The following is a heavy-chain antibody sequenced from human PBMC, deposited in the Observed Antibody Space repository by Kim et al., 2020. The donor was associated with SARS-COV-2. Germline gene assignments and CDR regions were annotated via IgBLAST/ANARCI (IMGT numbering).Heavy chain of an antibody. CDR3: AIGEDTYDTTDFYAVVAPNPHWFDP. D-gene: IGHD3-22*01. CDR1: GGSVTTTSSF. Sequence: SETLSLTCTVSGGSVTTTSSFWALIRQPPGKGPEWIGSIYHSGRTYYNPSLKSRATISVDTSKNSFSLRLSSVTAADTAGYYCAIGEDTYDTTDFYAVVAPNPHWFDPWGQGPLVIVSS. V-gene: IGHV4-39*07. J-gene: IGHJ5*02. CDR2: IYHSGRT.